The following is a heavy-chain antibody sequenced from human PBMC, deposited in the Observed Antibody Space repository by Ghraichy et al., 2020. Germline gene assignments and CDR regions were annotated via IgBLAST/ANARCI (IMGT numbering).Heavy chain of an antibody. CDR2: IYYSGST. Sequence: SQTLSLTCTVSGGSISSYYWSWIRQPPGKGLEWIGYIYYSGSTNYNPSLKSRVTISVDTSKNQFSLKLSSVTAADTAVYYCARSPPPVHRGYSYGYGFDPTTLWFDPWGQGTLVTVSS. V-gene: IGHV4-59*01. J-gene: IGHJ5*02. CDR1: GGSISSYY. D-gene: IGHD5-18*01. CDR3: ARSPPPVHRGYSYGYGFDPTTLWFDP.